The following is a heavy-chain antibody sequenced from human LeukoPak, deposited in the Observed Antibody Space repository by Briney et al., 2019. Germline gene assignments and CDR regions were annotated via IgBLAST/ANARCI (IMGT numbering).Heavy chain of an antibody. CDR3: ARGYSGYDQPYYYYMDV. CDR2: IKQDGSEK. J-gene: IGHJ6*03. Sequence: GGSLRLSCAASGFTFSSYPMHWVRQAPGKGLEWVANIKQDGSEKYYVDSVKGRFTISRDNAKNSLYLQMNSLRAEDTAVYYCARGYSGYDQPYYYYMDVWGKGTTVTVSS. V-gene: IGHV3-7*01. CDR1: GFTFSSYP. D-gene: IGHD5-12*01.